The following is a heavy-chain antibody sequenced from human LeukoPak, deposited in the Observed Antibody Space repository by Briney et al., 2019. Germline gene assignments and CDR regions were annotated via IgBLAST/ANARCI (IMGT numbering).Heavy chain of an antibody. CDR1: GGSVSSYY. J-gene: IGHJ4*02. CDR3: ARASMITFGGVITYYFDY. D-gene: IGHD3-16*02. CDR2: IYYSGST. Sequence: SETLSLTCTVSGGSVSSYYWSSIRQPPGKGLEWIGYIYYSGSTNYNPSLKSRVTIAVDTSKNQFSLKLSSVTAADTAVYYCARASMITFGGVITYYFDYWGQGTLVTVSS. V-gene: IGHV4-59*02.